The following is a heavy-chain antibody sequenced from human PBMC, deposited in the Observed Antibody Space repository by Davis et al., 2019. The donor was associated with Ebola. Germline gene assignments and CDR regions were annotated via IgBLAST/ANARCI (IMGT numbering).Heavy chain of an antibody. Sequence: PGGSLRLSCAASGFTFSSYGMHWVRQAPGKGLEWVAVISYDGSNKYYADSVKGRFTISRDNSKNTLYLQMNSLRAEDTAVYFCARGMLGGIVGATIPPWPWGQGTLVTVSS. CDR2: ISYDGSNK. D-gene: IGHD1-26*01. CDR3: ARGMLGGIVGATIPPWP. CDR1: GFTFSSYG. V-gene: IGHV3-30*03. J-gene: IGHJ5*02.